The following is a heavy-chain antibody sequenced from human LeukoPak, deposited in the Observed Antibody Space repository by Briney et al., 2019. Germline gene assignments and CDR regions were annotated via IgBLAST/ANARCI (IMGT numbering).Heavy chain of an antibody. V-gene: IGHV4-4*07. J-gene: IGHJ3*02. CDR3: ARDSNGDRAFDM. Sequence: SETLSLTCNVSGGSISDYYWSWIRQPAGRGLEWVGRIYTTGSTNYNPSLKSRVTMSVDTSKNQFSLNMTSVTAADTAMYYCARDSNGDRAFDMWGQGTMVTVSS. CDR1: GGSISDYY. CDR2: IYTTGST. D-gene: IGHD4-17*01.